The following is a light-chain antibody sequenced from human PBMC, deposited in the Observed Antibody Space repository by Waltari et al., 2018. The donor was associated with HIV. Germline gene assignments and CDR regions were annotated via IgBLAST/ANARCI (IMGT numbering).Light chain of an antibody. CDR2: DVS. V-gene: IGLV2-11*01. CDR1: TRAVGGYNY. J-gene: IGLJ1*01. CDR3: CSYAGRYTYV. Sequence: QSALTQPRSVSGSPGQSVTISCPGTTRAVGGYNYASWYQHHPDKAPKAIIYDVSKRPAGVPDRFSGSKSGNTASLTISGLQAEDEAVYYCCSYAGRYTYVFGTGTTVTVL.